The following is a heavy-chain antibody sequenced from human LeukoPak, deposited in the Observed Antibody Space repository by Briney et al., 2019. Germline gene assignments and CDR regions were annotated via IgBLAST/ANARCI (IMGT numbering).Heavy chain of an antibody. V-gene: IGHV3-74*01. CDR1: GFTFRTYW. CDR2: INEDGSIT. Sequence: PGGSLRLSCAVSGFTFRTYWMHWVRQVPGEGLVWVSRINEDGSITNYADSVKGRFSISRDNAKNTLYLQMNSLRAEDTAVYYCAREGRGCSSTSCYWKNFDYWGQGTLVTVSS. D-gene: IGHD2-2*01. CDR3: AREGRGCSSTSCYWKNFDY. J-gene: IGHJ4*02.